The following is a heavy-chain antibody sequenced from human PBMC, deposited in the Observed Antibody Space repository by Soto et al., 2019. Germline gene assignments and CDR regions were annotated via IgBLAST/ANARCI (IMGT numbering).Heavy chain of an antibody. J-gene: IGHJ6*02. CDR1: GSTFSSYA. D-gene: IGHD3-10*01. CDR3: ARAGANYYGNSRLSYHYYYGMDV. V-gene: IGHV3-30-3*01. CDR2: ISYDGSNK. Sequence: PGGSLRLSCAASGSTFSSYAMHWVRQAPGKGLEWVAVISYDGSNKYYADSVKGRFTISRDNSKNTLYLQMTSLSADDTAVYYCARAGANYYGNSRLSYHYYYGMDVWGQGTTVTVSS.